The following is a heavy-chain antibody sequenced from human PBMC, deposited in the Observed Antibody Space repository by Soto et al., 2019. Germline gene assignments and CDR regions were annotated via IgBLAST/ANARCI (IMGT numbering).Heavy chain of an antibody. CDR1: GGTFSSYA. D-gene: IGHD1-26*01. Sequence: GASVKVSCKASGGTFSSYAISWVRQAPGQGLEWMGGIIPIFGTANYAQKFQGRVTITADESTSTAYMELSSLRSEDTAVYYCARDRFSLELIVGNWFDPWGQGTLVTVSS. V-gene: IGHV1-69*13. J-gene: IGHJ5*02. CDR2: IIPIFGTA. CDR3: ARDRFSLELIVGNWFDP.